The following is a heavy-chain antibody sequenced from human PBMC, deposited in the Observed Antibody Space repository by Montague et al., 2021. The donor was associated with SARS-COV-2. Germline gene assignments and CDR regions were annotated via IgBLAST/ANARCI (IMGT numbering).Heavy chain of an antibody. CDR3: ARRGLGYCSSTSCQNAFDI. Sequence: SETLSLTCTVSGGSISSYYWSWIRQHPGKGLEWIGDVYYSGSTNXXPSLKGRVTISVDTSKNQFSLKLSSVTAADTAVYYCARRGLGYCSSTSCQNAFDIWGQGTMVTVSS. CDR1: GGSISSYY. D-gene: IGHD2-2*01. J-gene: IGHJ3*02. V-gene: IGHV4-59*08. CDR2: VYYSGST.